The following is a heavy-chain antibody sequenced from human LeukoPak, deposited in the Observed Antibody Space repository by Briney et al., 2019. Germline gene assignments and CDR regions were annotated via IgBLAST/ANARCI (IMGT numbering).Heavy chain of an antibody. J-gene: IGHJ4*02. CDR3: ARSSGGYGLLSPPADY. D-gene: IGHD5-12*01. V-gene: IGHV4-39*07. Sequence: PSETLSLTCTVSGASISSSTYYWGWIRQPPGKGLEWIGSIYYSGSTYYNPSLKSRVTISVDTSKNQFSLKLSSVTAADTAVYYCARSSGGYGLLSPPADYWGQGTLVTVSS. CDR2: IYYSGST. CDR1: GASISSSTYY.